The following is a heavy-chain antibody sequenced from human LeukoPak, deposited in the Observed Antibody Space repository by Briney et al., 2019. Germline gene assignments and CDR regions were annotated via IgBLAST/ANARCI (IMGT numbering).Heavy chain of an antibody. D-gene: IGHD2-8*01. V-gene: IGHV4-34*01. CDR2: INHSGST. CDR1: GGSFSDYN. J-gene: IGHJ4*02. CDR3: ARGFVRRATLDY. Sequence: SEILSLTCAVSGGSFSDYNWSWIRQPPGKGLEWLGEINHSGSTNYNPSLKSRVTISVDTSKNQFSLKLSSVTGADTAVYYCARGFVRRATLDYWGQGTLVTVSS.